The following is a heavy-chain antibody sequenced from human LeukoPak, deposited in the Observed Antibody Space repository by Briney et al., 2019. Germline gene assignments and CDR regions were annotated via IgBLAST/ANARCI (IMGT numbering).Heavy chain of an antibody. CDR2: IRSKAYGGTT. V-gene: IGHV3-49*04. CDR1: GFTFGDYA. J-gene: IGHJ4*02. D-gene: IGHD3-16*02. Sequence: GGSLRLSCTASGFTFGDYAMSWVRQAPGKGLEWVGFIRSKAYGGTTEYAASVKGRFTISRDDSKSIAYLQMNSLKTEDTAVYYCTRANYDYVWGSYRPDGFDYWGQGTLVTVSS. CDR3: TRANYDYVWGSYRPDGFDY.